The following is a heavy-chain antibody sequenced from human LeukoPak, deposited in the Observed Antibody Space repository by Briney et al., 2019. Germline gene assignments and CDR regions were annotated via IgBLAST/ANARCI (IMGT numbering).Heavy chain of an antibody. CDR2: IIPIFGTA. D-gene: IGHD1-26*01. J-gene: IGHJ1*01. CDR3: ARSGSYRAEYFQH. V-gene: IGHV1-69*05. Sequence: GASVKVSCKASGGTFSSYAISWVRQAPGQGLEWMGGIIPIFGTANYAQKFQGRVTITTDESTSTAYMELSSLRSEDTAVYCCARSGSYRAEYFQHWGQGTLVTVSS. CDR1: GGTFSSYA.